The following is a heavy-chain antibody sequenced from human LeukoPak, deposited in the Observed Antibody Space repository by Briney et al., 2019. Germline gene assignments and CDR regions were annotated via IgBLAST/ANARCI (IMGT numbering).Heavy chain of an antibody. CDR3: AKEVSSWYYYYYYMDV. CDR1: GFTFSSYG. J-gene: IGHJ6*03. Sequence: GRSLRLSCAASGFTFSSYGMHWVRQAPGERLGWVAVIWYDGSNKYYADSVKGRFTISRDNSKNTLYLQMNSLRAEDTAVYYCAKEVSSWYYYYYYMDVWGKGTTVTVSS. D-gene: IGHD6-13*01. V-gene: IGHV3-33*06. CDR2: IWYDGSNK.